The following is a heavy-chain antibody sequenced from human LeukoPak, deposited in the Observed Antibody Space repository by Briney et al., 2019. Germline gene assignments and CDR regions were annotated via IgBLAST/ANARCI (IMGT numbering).Heavy chain of an antibody. CDR1: GFTFSSYG. J-gene: IGHJ5*02. CDR2: ISGSGANT. V-gene: IGHV3-23*01. CDR3: AKHRTYQLLNWFDP. Sequence: GGSLRLSCAASGFTFSSYGMSWVRQAPGKGLEWISGISGSGANTYYADSVKGRFTISRDNSKNTLYLQMNSLRAEDTAVYYCAKHRTYQLLNWFDPWGQGTLVTVSS. D-gene: IGHD2-2*01.